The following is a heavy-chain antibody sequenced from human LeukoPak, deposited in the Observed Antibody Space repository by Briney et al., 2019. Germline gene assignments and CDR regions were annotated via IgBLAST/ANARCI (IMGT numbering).Heavy chain of an antibody. J-gene: IGHJ4*02. CDR2: IYHGGST. D-gene: IGHD4-11*01. CDR3: ASYTDDFDY. Sequence: PSQTLSLTCAVSGGSISSGGYSWSWIRQPPGKGLEWIGYIYHGGSTYYNPSLKSRVTISVDRSKNQFSLKLSSVTAADTAVYYCASYTDDFDYWGQGTLVTVSS. CDR1: GGSISSGGYS. V-gene: IGHV4-30-2*01.